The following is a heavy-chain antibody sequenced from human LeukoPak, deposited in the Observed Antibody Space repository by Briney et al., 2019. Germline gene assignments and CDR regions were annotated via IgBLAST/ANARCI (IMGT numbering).Heavy chain of an antibody. CDR2: ISAYNSNT. Sequence: GASPKVSCKTSGYTFTSYGISWVRRAPGQGLEWMGWISAYNSNTNYAQKLQGRVTMTTDTSTSTAYMELRSLRSDDTAVYYCARRSGGGNWFDPWGQGTLVTVSS. CDR1: GYTFTSYG. CDR3: ARRSGGGNWFDP. V-gene: IGHV1-18*01. D-gene: IGHD1-1*01. J-gene: IGHJ5*02.